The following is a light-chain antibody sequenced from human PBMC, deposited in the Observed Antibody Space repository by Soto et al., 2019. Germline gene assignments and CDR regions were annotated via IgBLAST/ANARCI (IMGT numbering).Light chain of an antibody. CDR1: QSLLHSNGYNY. Sequence: DIVMTQSPLSLPVTPGEPASISCRSSQSLLHSNGYNYLDWYLQKPGQSPRVLIYLGSNRASGVPDRFSGSGSGTDFTLKISRVEAEDVGVYYCMQALQTPPTFGQGTKVDIK. V-gene: IGKV2-28*01. J-gene: IGKJ1*01. CDR2: LGS. CDR3: MQALQTPPT.